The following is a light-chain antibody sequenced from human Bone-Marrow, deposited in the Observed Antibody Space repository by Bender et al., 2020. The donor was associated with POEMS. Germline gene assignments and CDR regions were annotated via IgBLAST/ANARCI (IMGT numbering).Light chain of an antibody. Sequence: SLVLTQAPSLAVAPGSTATITCGGDNIGRRGVHWYQLKPGQAPVMVIYYDSERPSGMLARFSGSKFRNAAALTITRVEAGDEADYYCQVWDSNSNHVIFGGGTTLTVL. CDR3: QVWDSNSNHVI. CDR2: YDS. J-gene: IGLJ2*01. CDR1: NIGRRG. V-gene: IGLV3-21*04.